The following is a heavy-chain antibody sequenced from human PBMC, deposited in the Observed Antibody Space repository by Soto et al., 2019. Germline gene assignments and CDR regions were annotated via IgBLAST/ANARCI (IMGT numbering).Heavy chain of an antibody. V-gene: IGHV3-53*04. J-gene: IGHJ6*02. CDR1: GFSVSNNY. D-gene: IGHD3-10*01. Sequence: PGGSLRLSCVVSGFSVSNNYMSWVRQAPGKGLDWVSVIFADGTTYYVDSVKGRFTISRHNSKNTLYLQMNSLRAEDTAVYYCAKEGGYYGSGSYSVGENYYGMDVWGQGTTVTVSS. CDR3: AKEGGYYGSGSYSVGENYYGMDV. CDR2: IFADGTT.